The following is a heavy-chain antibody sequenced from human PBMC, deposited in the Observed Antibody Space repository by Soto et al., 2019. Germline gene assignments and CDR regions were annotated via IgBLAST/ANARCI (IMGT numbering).Heavy chain of an antibody. V-gene: IGHV1-46*01. CDR3: ARDQSSGWYFDY. CDR1: GYTFTSYY. J-gene: IGHJ4*02. CDR2: INPSGGST. Sequence: ASVKVSCKASGYTFTSYYMHWVRQAPGQGLEWMGIINPSGGSTSYAQKFQGRVTMTRDTSTSTVCMELSSLRSEDTAVYYCARDQSSGWYFDYWGQGTLVTVSS. D-gene: IGHD6-19*01.